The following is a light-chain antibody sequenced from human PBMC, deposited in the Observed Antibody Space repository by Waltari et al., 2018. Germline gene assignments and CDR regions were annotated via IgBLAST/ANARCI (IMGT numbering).Light chain of an antibody. V-gene: IGKV1-39*01. CDR1: QTIGIY. Sequence: DIQMTQSPSSLPASVGDRVTITCRASQTIGIYLNWYQQNPGAAPTLLISLASTLRSKVPSRFSGSGSGTDFTLTINSLQPEDFATYYCQHSHSVPPTFGGGTKVEI. CDR2: LAS. J-gene: IGKJ4*01. CDR3: QHSHSVPPT.